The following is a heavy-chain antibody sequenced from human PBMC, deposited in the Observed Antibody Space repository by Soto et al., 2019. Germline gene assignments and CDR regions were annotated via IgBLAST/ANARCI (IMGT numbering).Heavy chain of an antibody. CDR1: GFTFSSYG. J-gene: IGHJ4*02. Sequence: GGSLRLSCAASGFTFSSYGMHWVRQAPGKGLEWVAVISYDGSNKYYADSVEGRFTISRDNSKNTLYLQMNSLRAEDTAVYYCAKDAYSSGWYGLPLDYWGQGTLVTV. CDR3: AKDAYSSGWYGLPLDY. D-gene: IGHD6-19*01. V-gene: IGHV3-30*18. CDR2: ISYDGSNK.